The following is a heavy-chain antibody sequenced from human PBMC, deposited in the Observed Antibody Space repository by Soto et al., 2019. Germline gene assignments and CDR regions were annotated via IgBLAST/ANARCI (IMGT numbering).Heavy chain of an antibody. Sequence: QVQLVQSGAEVKKPGASVKVSCKASGYTFTSYGISCVRQDPGQGLEWMGWISAYNGNTNYAQKLQGRVTMTTDTSTSTADMALRCRRSDDTAVYYCAREDPPCLNLGQGTLVTVSS. D-gene: IGHD2-15*01. J-gene: IGHJ4*02. CDR3: AREDPPCLN. V-gene: IGHV1-18*01. CDR2: ISAYNGNT. CDR1: GYTFTSYG.